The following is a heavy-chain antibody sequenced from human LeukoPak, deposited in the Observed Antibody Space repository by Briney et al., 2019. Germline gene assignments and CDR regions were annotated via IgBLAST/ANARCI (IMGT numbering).Heavy chain of an antibody. J-gene: IGHJ6*03. Sequence: GGSLRLSFAASGLTFSNSWMIWVRQAPGKGLEYVANIKEDGSEKYYMDSVKGRFTISRDNAKNSLSLQMDSLRLEDTAMYFCAKLDRIGGRGWSYFYMIIWGDGATVTVSS. D-gene: IGHD1-26*01. CDR3: AKLDRIGGRGWSYFYMII. V-gene: IGHV3-7*01. CDR2: IKEDGSEK. CDR1: GLTFSNSW.